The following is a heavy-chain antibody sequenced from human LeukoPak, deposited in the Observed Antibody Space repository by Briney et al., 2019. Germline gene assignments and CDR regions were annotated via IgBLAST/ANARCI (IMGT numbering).Heavy chain of an antibody. Sequence: GGSLRLSCAASGFTFSSYGMHWVRQAPGKGLEWVAVIWYDGSNKYYADSVKGRFTISRDNSKNTLYLQMNSLRAEDTAVYYCAREGLLWFGEYRGRFFDYWGQGTLVTVSS. CDR1: GFTFSSYG. D-gene: IGHD3-10*01. CDR2: IWYDGSNK. J-gene: IGHJ4*02. CDR3: AREGLLWFGEYRGRFFDY. V-gene: IGHV3-33*01.